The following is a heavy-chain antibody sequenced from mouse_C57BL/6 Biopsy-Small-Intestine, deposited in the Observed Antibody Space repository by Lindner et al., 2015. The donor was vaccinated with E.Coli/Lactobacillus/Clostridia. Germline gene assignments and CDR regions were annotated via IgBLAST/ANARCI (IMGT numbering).Heavy chain of an antibody. Sequence: VQLQESGPELVKPGASVKMSCKASGYTFTDYVIHWVKQKPGQGLEWIGYINPYNDGANYNEKFKGKATLTSDKSPNTAYMELSSLTSEDSAVYYCARPLIYGSYFDSWGQGTTLTVSS. CDR2: INPYNDGA. V-gene: IGHV1-14*01. CDR3: ARPLIYGSYFDS. J-gene: IGHJ2*01. D-gene: IGHD2-1*01. CDR1: GYTFTDYV.